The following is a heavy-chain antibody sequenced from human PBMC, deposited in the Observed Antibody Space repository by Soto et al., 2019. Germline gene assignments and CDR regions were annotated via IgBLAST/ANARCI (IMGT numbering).Heavy chain of an antibody. CDR1: GYTFTSYY. V-gene: IGHV1-46*01. D-gene: IGHD3-10*01. CDR3: ARLASGYYYGSGTPMRGMDV. CDR2: INPSGGST. Sequence: ASVKVSCKASGYTFTSYYMHWVRQAPGQGLEWMGIINPSGGSTSYAQKFQGRVTMTRDTSTSTVYMELSSLRSEDTAVYYCARLASGYYYGSGTPMRGMDVWGQGTTVTVSS. J-gene: IGHJ6*02.